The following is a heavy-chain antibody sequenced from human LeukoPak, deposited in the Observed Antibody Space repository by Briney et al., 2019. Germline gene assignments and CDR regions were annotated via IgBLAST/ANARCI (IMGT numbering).Heavy chain of an antibody. CDR1: GFTFITYT. Sequence: PGGSLRLSCAASGFTFITYTMHWVRQAPGMGLEWVALTSSDGSDKSYADSVKGRFTISRDNSKNTLYLQMNSLRAEDTAVYYCAKVAGSYSDFDYWGQGTLVTVSS. CDR3: AKVAGSYSDFDY. D-gene: IGHD1-26*01. CDR2: TSSDGSDK. J-gene: IGHJ4*02. V-gene: IGHV3-30-3*01.